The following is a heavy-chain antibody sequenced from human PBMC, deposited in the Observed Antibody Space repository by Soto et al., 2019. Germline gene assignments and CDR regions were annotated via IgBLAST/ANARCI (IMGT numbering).Heavy chain of an antibody. V-gene: IGHV3-23*01. CDR2: ITGSGRDT. Sequence: PGGSLRLSCAASGFTFRNNVLSWDRQAPGKGLDWVSGITGSGRDTYYADSVKGRFTISRDNSKNMVFLQMNSLRAEDTALYYCAKNGLDNSPSAIDSWGPGTLVTVSS. J-gene: IGHJ4*02. D-gene: IGHD2-8*01. CDR3: AKNGLDNSPSAIDS. CDR1: GFTFRNNV.